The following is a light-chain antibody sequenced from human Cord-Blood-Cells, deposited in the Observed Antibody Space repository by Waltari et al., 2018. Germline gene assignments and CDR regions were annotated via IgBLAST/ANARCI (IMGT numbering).Light chain of an antibody. Sequence: QSALTQPAPLPGPLDPPPPIPCPGPSRHVGTFTLVPWYQQHPGKSPKLMIYEGSKRPSGVSNRFSGSKSGNTASLTISGLQAEDEADYYCCSYAGSSTYVFGTGTKVTVL. V-gene: IGLV2-23*01. CDR1: SRHVGTFTL. CDR3: CSYAGSSTYV. J-gene: IGLJ1*01. CDR2: EGS.